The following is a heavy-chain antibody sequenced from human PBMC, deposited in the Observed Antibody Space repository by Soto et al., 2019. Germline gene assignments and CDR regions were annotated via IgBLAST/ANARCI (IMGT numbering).Heavy chain of an antibody. D-gene: IGHD3-3*01. CDR3: ARGLGEAEYYDFWSGNFDY. CDR1: GYTFTSYD. Sequence: QVQLVQSGAEVKKPGASVKVSCKASGYTFTSYDINWVRQATGQGLEWMGWMNPNSGNTGYAQKFQGRVTMTRNTSISTAYMELSSLRSEDTAVYYCARGLGEAEYYDFWSGNFDYWGQGTLVTVSS. J-gene: IGHJ4*02. V-gene: IGHV1-8*01. CDR2: MNPNSGNT.